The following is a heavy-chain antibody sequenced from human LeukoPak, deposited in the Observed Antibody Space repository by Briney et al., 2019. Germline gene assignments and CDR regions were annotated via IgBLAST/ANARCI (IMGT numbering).Heavy chain of an antibody. Sequence: GASVKVSCKASGYTFTSYAMHWVRQAPGQRLEWMGWINAGNGNTKYSQKFQGRVAITRDTSASTAYMELSSLRSEDTAVYYCARAPPFWGVTDAFDIWGQGTMVTVSS. CDR3: ARAPPFWGVTDAFDI. D-gene: IGHD3-16*01. J-gene: IGHJ3*02. V-gene: IGHV1-3*01. CDR2: INAGNGNT. CDR1: GYTFTSYA.